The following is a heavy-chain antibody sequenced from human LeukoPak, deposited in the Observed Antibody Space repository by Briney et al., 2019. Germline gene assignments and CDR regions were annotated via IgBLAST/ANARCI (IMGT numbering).Heavy chain of an antibody. CDR1: GFTVSSNY. J-gene: IGHJ4*02. CDR3: ARTGDSSGYYPFDY. D-gene: IGHD3-22*01. Sequence: GGSLRLSCAASGFTVSSNYMSWVRQAPGKGLEWVSVIYSGGSTYYADSVKGRVTISRDNSKNTLYLQMNSLRAEDTAVYYCARTGDSSGYYPFDYWGQGTLVTVSS. V-gene: IGHV3-53*01. CDR2: IYSGGST.